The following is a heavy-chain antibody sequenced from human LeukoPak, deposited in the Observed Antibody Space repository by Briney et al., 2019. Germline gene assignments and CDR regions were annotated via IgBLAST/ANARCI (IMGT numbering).Heavy chain of an antibody. D-gene: IGHD2/OR15-2a*01. CDR2: INSDGSST. CDR3: AREGNIEGFDY. V-gene: IGHV3-74*01. CDR1: GLAFSSYA. J-gene: IGHJ4*02. Sequence: GGSLRLSCAASGLAFSSYAMSWVRQAPGKGLVWVSRINSDGSSTSYADSVKGRFTISRDNAKNTLYLQMNSLRAEDTAVYYCAREGNIEGFDYWGQGTLVTVSS.